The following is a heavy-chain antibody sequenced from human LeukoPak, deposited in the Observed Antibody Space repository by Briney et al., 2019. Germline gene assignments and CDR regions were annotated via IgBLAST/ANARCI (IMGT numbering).Heavy chain of an antibody. Sequence: GASVKVSCKASGGTFSSYAISWVRQAHGQGLEWMGRIIPIFGTANYAQKFQGRVTITTDESTSTAYMELSSLRSEDTAVYYCARDKPYYDFWSGYHAFDIWGQGTMVTVSS. CDR2: IIPIFGTA. J-gene: IGHJ3*02. CDR3: ARDKPYYDFWSGYHAFDI. CDR1: GGTFSSYA. V-gene: IGHV1-69*05. D-gene: IGHD3-3*01.